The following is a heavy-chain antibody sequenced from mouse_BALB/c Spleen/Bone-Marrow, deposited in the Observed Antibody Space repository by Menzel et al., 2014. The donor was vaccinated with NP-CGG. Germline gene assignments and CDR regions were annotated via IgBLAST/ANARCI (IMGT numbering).Heavy chain of an antibody. CDR2: IDPANGNT. CDR3: ARGDYGGFAY. Sequence: EVKLMESGAELVKPGASVKLSCTASGFNIKDTYMYWVKQRPEQGLEWIGRIDPANGNTKYDPKFQGKATITADTSSNTAYLQLSSLTSEDTAVYYCARGDYGGFAYRGQGTLVTVSA. V-gene: IGHV14-3*02. CDR1: GFNIKDTY. D-gene: IGHD2-4*01. J-gene: IGHJ3*01.